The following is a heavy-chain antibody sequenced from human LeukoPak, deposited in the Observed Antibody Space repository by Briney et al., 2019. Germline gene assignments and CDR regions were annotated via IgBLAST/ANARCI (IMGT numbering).Heavy chain of an antibody. J-gene: IGHJ4*02. Sequence: PSQTLSLTCAVSGGSISSGSYYWSWIRQPAGKGLEWIGRIHGRGSTNYNPSLKSRVTISIDTSQNQFSLKLSSVTAADTAVYYCARDEGCTNGVCFTLFDYWGQGILVTVSS. CDR1: GGSISSGSYY. D-gene: IGHD2-8*01. CDR3: ARDEGCTNGVCFTLFDY. V-gene: IGHV4-61*02. CDR2: IHGRGST.